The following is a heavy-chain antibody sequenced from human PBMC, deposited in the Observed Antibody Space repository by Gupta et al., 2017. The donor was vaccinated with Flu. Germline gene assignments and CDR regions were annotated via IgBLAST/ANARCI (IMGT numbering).Heavy chain of an antibody. Sequence: QVQLQESGPGLVKPSETLSLTCAVSGYSLSSGYYWGWIRQPPGKGLEWIGSIYHSGSTYYNPSLKSRVTISVDTSKNQFSLKLSSVTAADTAVYYCARDLWFGELLQPNWFDPWGQGTLVTVSS. CDR1: GYSLSSGYY. J-gene: IGHJ5*02. CDR3: ARDLWFGELLQPNWFDP. D-gene: IGHD3-10*01. CDR2: IYHSGST. V-gene: IGHV4-38-2*02.